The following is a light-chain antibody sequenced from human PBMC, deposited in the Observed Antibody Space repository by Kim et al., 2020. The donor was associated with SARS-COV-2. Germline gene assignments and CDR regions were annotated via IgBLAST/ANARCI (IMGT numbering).Light chain of an antibody. CDR2: WAS. CDR3: QQYYATPPT. V-gene: IGKV4-1*01. J-gene: IGKJ4*01. Sequence: DTCSCKASQSVLYRSNNKNYVDWYQQKPGQPPKLLVYWASTRESGVPDRFSGSGSGTDFTLTISSLQAEDVAVYYCQQYYATPPTFGGGTKV. CDR1: QSVLYRSNNKNY.